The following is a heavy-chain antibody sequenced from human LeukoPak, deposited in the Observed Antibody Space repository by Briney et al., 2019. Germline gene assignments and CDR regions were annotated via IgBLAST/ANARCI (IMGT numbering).Heavy chain of an antibody. D-gene: IGHD6-19*01. CDR1: GGSISSYY. CDR3: ARDASIAVAEVPYGMDV. J-gene: IGHJ6*02. V-gene: IGHV4-4*07. Sequence: SETLSLTCTVSGGSISSYYWSWIRQPVGKGLEWIGRIYTSGSTNYNPSLKSRVTMSVDTSKNQFSLKLSSVTAADTAVYYCARDASIAVAEVPYGMDVWGQGTTVTVSS. CDR2: IYTSGST.